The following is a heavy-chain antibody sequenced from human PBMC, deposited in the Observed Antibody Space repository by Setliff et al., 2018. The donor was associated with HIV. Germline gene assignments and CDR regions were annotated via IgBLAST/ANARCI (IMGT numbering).Heavy chain of an antibody. D-gene: IGHD6-19*01. Sequence: ASVKVSCKASGVTFSTYSFHCLRQAPGQGLQWMGGIVPILRATTSAQKFKGRLSITADTSTSTAYMDLNSLKSEDTAIYYCARFPGIAVSGTAGFDYWGQGALVTVSS. CDR2: IVPILRAT. V-gene: IGHV1-69*10. CDR1: GVTFSTYS. J-gene: IGHJ4*02. CDR3: ARFPGIAVSGTAGFDY.